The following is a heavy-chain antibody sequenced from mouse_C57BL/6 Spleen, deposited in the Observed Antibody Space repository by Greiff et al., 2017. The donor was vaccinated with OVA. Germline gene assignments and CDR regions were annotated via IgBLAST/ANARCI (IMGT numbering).Heavy chain of an antibody. Sequence: EVQLQQSGPELVKPGASVKISCKASGYSFTGYYMNWVKQSPEKSLEWIGEINPSTGGTTYNQKFKAKATLTVDKSSSTAYMQLKSLTSEDSAVYYCARLGDSSGPAWFAYWGQGTLVTVSA. CDR1: GYSFTGYY. CDR2: INPSTGGT. J-gene: IGHJ3*01. V-gene: IGHV1-42*01. CDR3: ARLGDSSGPAWFAY. D-gene: IGHD3-2*02.